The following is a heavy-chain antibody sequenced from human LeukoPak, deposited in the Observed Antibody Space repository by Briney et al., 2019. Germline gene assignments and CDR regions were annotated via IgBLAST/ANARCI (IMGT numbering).Heavy chain of an antibody. J-gene: IGHJ4*02. Sequence: SETLSLTCAVYGGSFSGYYWSWIRQPPGKGLEWIGEINHSGSTNYNPSLKSRVTISVDTSKNQFSLKLSSVTAADTAVYYCARVPRGGSPIDYWGQGTLVTVSS. V-gene: IGHV4-34*01. CDR2: INHSGST. D-gene: IGHD6-25*01. CDR3: ARVPRGGSPIDY. CDR1: GGSFSGYY.